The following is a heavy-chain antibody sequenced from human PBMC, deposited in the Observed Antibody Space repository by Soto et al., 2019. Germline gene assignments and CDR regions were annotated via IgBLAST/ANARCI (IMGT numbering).Heavy chain of an antibody. D-gene: IGHD3-22*01. J-gene: IGHJ6*02. CDR3: AKDWSWDYYDSSGSDGKIHYYYGMDV. CDR1: GFTFSSYG. CDR2: ISYDGSNK. V-gene: IGHV3-30*18. Sequence: PGGSLRLSCAASGFTFSSYGMHWVRQAPGKGLEWVAVISYDGSNKYYADSVKGRFTISRDNSKNTLYLQMNSLRAEDTAVYYCAKDWSWDYYDSSGSDGKIHYYYGMDVWGQGTTVTVSS.